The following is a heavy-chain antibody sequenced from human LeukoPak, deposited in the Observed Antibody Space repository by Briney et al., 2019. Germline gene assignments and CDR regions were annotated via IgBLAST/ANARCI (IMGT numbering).Heavy chain of an antibody. D-gene: IGHD6-13*01. V-gene: IGHV3-48*02. CDR2: MSASSDTI. CDR1: GFTFSTYS. J-gene: IGHJ1*01. Sequence: GGSLRLSCAASGFTFSTYSVNWVRQAPGKGLEWVSYMSASSDTIYYADSVKGRFTISRDNARNSMYLQMHNLRDEDTAVYYCATDSSSWPIEYSQHWGQGALVTVSS. CDR3: ATDSSSWPIEYSQH.